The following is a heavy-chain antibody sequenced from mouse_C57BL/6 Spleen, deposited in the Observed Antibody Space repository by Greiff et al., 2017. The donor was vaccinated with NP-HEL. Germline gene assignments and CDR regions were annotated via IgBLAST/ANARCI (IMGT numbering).Heavy chain of an antibody. D-gene: IGHD2-4*01. CDR2: INPNNGGT. CDR3: ATAPYDYDGSWFAY. CDR1: GYTFTDYN. J-gene: IGHJ3*01. Sequence: VQLKQSGPELVKPGASVKMSCKASGYTFTDYNMHWVKQSHGKSLEWIGYINPNNGGTSYNQKFKGKATLTVNKTSSTAYMELRSLTSEDSAVYYCATAPYDYDGSWFAYWGQGTLVTVSA. V-gene: IGHV1-22*01.